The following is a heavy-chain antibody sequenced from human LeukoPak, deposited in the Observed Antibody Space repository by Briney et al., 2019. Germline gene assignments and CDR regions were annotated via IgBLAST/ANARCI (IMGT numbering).Heavy chain of an antibody. CDR2: ISSSSSYI. J-gene: IGHJ6*03. D-gene: IGHD1-26*01. CDR1: GFTFSSYS. Sequence: GGSLRLSCAASGFTFSSYSMNWVRQAPGKGLEWVSSISSSSSYIYYADSVKGRFTISRDNAKNSLYLQMNSLRAEDTALYYCARRSGSYYESYYYYYMDVWGKGTTVTVSS. CDR3: ARRSGSYYESYYYYYMDV. V-gene: IGHV3-21*04.